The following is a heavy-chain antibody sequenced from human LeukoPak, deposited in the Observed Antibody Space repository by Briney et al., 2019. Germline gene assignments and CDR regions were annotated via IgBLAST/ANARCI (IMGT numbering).Heavy chain of an antibody. J-gene: IGHJ3*02. Sequence: PGGSLRLSCGASGFTFSNWMVWVRQAPGKGLEWVANIRGDGSRKYYLDSVKGRFTISRDNAKNSLYLEMSSLRGDDTAVYYCVRDANYHDGSNYHDAHDIWGQGTMVTVSS. CDR2: IRGDGSRK. V-gene: IGHV3-7*01. CDR3: VRDANYHDGSNYHDAHDI. D-gene: IGHD3-22*01. CDR1: GFTFSNW.